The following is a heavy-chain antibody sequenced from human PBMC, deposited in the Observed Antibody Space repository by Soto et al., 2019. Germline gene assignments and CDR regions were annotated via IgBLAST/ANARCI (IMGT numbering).Heavy chain of an antibody. CDR3: ARESDDFWSGQNDGGAFDL. V-gene: IGHV3-53*04. J-gene: IGHJ3*01. CDR2: IYSGGST. CDR1: GFTVSSNY. D-gene: IGHD3-3*01. Sequence: VQLVESGGGLVQPGGSLRLSCAASGFTVSSNYMSWVRQAPGKGLARVSVIYSGGSTYYADSVKGRFTISRHNSKNTLYLQMTSRGAEDTAVYYCARESDDFWSGQNDGGAFDLWGQGTMVTVSS.